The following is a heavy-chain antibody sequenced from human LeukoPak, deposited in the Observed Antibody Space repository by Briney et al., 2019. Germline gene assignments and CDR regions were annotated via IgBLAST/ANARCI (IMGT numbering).Heavy chain of an antibody. CDR3: ARGSQRPAAMGGARWFDP. CDR2: INHSGST. CDR1: GFTFSSYS. D-gene: IGHD2-2*01. J-gene: IGHJ5*02. V-gene: IGHV4-34*01. Sequence: MPGGSLRLSCAASGFTFSSYSMSWVRQAPGKGLEWIGEINHSGSTNYNPSLKSRVTISVDTSKNQFSLKLSSVTAADTAVYYCARGSQRPAAMGGARWFDPWGQGTLVTVSS.